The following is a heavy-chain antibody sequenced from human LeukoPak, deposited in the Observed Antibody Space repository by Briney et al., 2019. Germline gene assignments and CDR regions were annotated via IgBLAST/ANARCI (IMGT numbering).Heavy chain of an antibody. D-gene: IGHD3-22*01. V-gene: IGHV3-49*03. J-gene: IGHJ3*02. CDR2: TRSKDYGGTT. Sequence: QPGRSLRLSCTVSGFTFGDYAMSWFRQAPGKGLEWVGFTRSKDYGGTTEYAASVKGRFTISRDDSKSIAYLQMNSLKTEDTAVYYCTREDTYYYDSSGPRGASDIWGQGTMVTVSS. CDR3: TREDTYYYDSSGPRGASDI. CDR1: GFTFGDYA.